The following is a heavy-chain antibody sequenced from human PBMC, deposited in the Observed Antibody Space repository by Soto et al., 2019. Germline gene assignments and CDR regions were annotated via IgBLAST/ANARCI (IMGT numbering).Heavy chain of an antibody. CDR3: ATWHEREHAYDV. CDR1: GLTVSGKKY. J-gene: IGHJ3*01. D-gene: IGHD1-1*01. V-gene: IGHV3-53*01. CDR2: LYDVDGS. Sequence: ESGGGLMQPGESLRLSCAASGLTVSGKKYVAWVRQSPGKGLEWVSALYDVDGSFYSDSVKGRFTTSSESSMTTVYLQMNDLRPADTAVYYCATWHEREHAYDVWGQGTTVTVSS.